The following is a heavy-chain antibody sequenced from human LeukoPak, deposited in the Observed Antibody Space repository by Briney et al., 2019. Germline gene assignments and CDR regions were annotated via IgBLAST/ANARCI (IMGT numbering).Heavy chain of an antibody. CDR1: GFTFSSYA. CDR2: ISGSGGST. V-gene: IGHV3-23*01. Sequence: GGSLRLSCAASGFTFSSYAMSWVRQAPGKGLEWVSAISGSGGSTYYADSVKGRFTISRDNSKNTLCLQMNSLRAEDTAVYYCAKRSSSSYYYYYGMDVWGQGTTVTVSS. CDR3: AKRSSSSYYYYYGMDV. J-gene: IGHJ6*02. D-gene: IGHD6-6*01.